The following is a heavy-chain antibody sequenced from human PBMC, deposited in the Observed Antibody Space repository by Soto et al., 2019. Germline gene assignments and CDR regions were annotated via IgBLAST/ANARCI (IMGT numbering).Heavy chain of an antibody. V-gene: IGHV4-4*07. CDR3: ARYQSGAADF. J-gene: IGHJ3*01. CDR1: GDSMSSYY. Sequence: QVQLQESGPGLVEPSEPLSLTCTGSGDSMSSYYWSWIRQSAEKGLEWIGRISATGPTTYIPSLKSRITLSVDTSKNQLSLNLKFVTAADTAVYFCARYQSGAADFWGQGTVVTVS. D-gene: IGHD7-27*01. CDR2: ISATGPT.